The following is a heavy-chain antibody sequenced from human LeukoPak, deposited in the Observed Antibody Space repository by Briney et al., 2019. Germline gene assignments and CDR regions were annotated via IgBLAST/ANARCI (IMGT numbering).Heavy chain of an antibody. CDR2: IIPIFGTA. V-gene: IGHV1-69*13. CDR1: GGTFSSYA. D-gene: IGHD2-2*01. Sequence: ASVKVSCKASGGTFSSYAISWVRQAPGQGLGWMGGIIPIFGTANYAQKFQGRVTITADESTSTAYMELSSLRSEDTAVYYCARLNDIVVVPAAIDYWGQGTLVTVSS. J-gene: IGHJ4*02. CDR3: ARLNDIVVVPAAIDY.